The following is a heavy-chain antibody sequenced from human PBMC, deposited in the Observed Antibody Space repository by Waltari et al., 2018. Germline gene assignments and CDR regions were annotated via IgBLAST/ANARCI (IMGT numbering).Heavy chain of an antibody. CDR1: GYTLTELS. D-gene: IGHD3-3*01. Sequence: QVQLVQSGAELKKPGASVKVAWKVSGYTLTELSMHSVRQAPGKGLEWMGGFDPEDGEKIYAQKFQGRVNMTEDTSTDTAYMELSSLRSEDTAVYYCATGPALLEGGLGVVIPWGQGTLVTVSS. CDR3: ATGPALLEGGLGVVIP. V-gene: IGHV1-24*01. CDR2: FDPEDGEK. J-gene: IGHJ5*02.